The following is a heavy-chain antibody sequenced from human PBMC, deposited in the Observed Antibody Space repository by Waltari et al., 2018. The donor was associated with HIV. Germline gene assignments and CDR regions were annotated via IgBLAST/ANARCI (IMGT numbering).Heavy chain of an antibody. Sequence: EAQLLESGGGLVQPGGSLRLSCAASGFMFSNFGMSWVRQAPGKGLGWVAVLTGNGVSAYYADSVEGRFTISRDNSKNILYLQMNSLRVEDTAIYYCAKVYYFDTRGDSLKAPRYDYWGQGTLVTVSS. J-gene: IGHJ4*02. D-gene: IGHD3-22*01. CDR1: GFMFSNFG. CDR3: AKVYYFDTRGDSLKAPRYDY. V-gene: IGHV3-23*01. CDR2: LTGNGVSA.